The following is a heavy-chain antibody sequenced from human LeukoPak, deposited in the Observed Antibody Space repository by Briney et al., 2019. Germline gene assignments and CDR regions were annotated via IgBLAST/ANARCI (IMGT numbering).Heavy chain of an antibody. CDR2: IYHSGST. J-gene: IGHJ1*01. D-gene: IGHD2-2*01. Sequence: PSVTLSLTCAVSGYSISSGYYWGWIRQPPGKGLEWIGSIYHSGSTYYNPSLKSRVTISVDTSKNQFSLKLSSVTAADTAVYYCARHVYCSSTSCYYSEYFQHWGQGTLVTVSS. CDR1: GYSISSGYY. V-gene: IGHV4-38-2*01. CDR3: ARHVYCSSTSCYYSEYFQH.